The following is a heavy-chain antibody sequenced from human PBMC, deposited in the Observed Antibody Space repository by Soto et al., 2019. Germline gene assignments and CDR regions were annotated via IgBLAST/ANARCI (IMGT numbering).Heavy chain of an antibody. CDR3: AKVGEYYYDSSGYYDY. J-gene: IGHJ4*02. CDR2: ISGSGGST. V-gene: IGHV3-23*01. CDR1: GFTFSSYA. Sequence: GGSLRLSCAASGFTFSSYAMSWVRQAPGKGLEWVSAISGSGGSTYYADSVKGRFTISRDNSKNTLYLQMNSLRAEDTAVYYCAKVGEYYYDSSGYYDYWGQGTLVTVPS. D-gene: IGHD3-22*01.